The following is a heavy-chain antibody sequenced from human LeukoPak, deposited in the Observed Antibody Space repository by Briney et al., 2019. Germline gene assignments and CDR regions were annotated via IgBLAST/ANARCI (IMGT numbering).Heavy chain of an antibody. CDR3: GRGWNGHFDI. CDR2: ISGYNGNT. D-gene: IGHD1-1*01. CDR1: GCTFTNYG. V-gene: IGHV1-18*01. Sequence: ASVKVSCKASGCTFTNYGITWVRQAPGQGLEWMGWISGYNGNTNYAQRLQGRVTMTTDTTTSTAYMELRSLRSDDTAVYYCGRGWNGHFDIWGQGTMVTVSS. J-gene: IGHJ3*02.